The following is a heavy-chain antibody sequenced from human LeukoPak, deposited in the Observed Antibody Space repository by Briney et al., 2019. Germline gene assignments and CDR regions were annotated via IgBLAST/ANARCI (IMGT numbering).Heavy chain of an antibody. CDR2: INTYSGET. CDR1: GYILTNYG. V-gene: IGHV1-18*01. D-gene: IGHD5-12*01. Sequence: ASVKVSCPSSGYILTNYGIYWVGQAPGQGLDWMGWINTYSGETDYAQNFQGRATMTTDTSTSTAYMDLRSLTPDDTAVYYCARGRLGVSGYKDYLDHWGQATLVTVSS. CDR3: ARGRLGVSGYKDYLDH. J-gene: IGHJ4*02.